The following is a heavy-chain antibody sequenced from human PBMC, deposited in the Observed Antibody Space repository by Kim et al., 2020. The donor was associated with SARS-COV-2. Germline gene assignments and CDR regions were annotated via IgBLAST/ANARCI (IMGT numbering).Heavy chain of an antibody. CDR2: INCSNGNT. V-gene: IGHV1-3*01. Sequence: ASVKVSCKTSGHFFTRYGIHWVRQAPGQGLEWMGCINCSNGNTGYSQKFQGRVTFTTDTSASTAYMELSFLRSEDSAVYYCMGGFYFDYWGQGTLVTVSS. D-gene: IGHD3-16*01. J-gene: IGHJ4*02. CDR3: MGGFYFDY. CDR1: GHFFTRYG.